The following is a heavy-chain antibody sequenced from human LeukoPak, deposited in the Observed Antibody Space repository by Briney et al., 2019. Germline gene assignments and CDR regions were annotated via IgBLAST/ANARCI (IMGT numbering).Heavy chain of an antibody. V-gene: IGHV3-7*01. CDR1: GFTFSSCW. Sequence: PGGSLRLSCVASGFTFSSCWMSWVRQAPEKGLEWVANIKPDGSGEFYVDSVKDRFTVSRDNAKNSLYLQMNSLRDEDTAVYYCARCMSSCYYEQWGQGTLVTVSS. CDR3: ARCMSSCYYEQ. J-gene: IGHJ4*02. D-gene: IGHD3-22*01. CDR2: IKPDGSGE.